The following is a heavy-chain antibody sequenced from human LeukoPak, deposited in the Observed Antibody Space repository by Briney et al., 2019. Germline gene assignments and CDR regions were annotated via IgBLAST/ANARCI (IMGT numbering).Heavy chain of an antibody. CDR2: INPNSGGT. V-gene: IGHV1-2*06. J-gene: IGHJ5*02. CDR1: GYTFTGYY. Sequence: ASLKVSCKAAGYTFTGYYMHWVRQAPGQGLEWMGRINPNSGGTNYAQKFQGRVTMTRDTSISTAYMELTRLRSDDTAVYYCAREVGVVAHQGGWFDPWGQGTLVTVSS. CDR3: AREVGVVAHQGGWFDP. D-gene: IGHD2-2*01.